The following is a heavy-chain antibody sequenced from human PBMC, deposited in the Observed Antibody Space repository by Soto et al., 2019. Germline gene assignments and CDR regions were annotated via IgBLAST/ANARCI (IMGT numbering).Heavy chain of an antibody. D-gene: IGHD4-17*01. CDR1: GYTFTSYD. Sequence: QVQLVQSGAEVKKPGASVKVSCKASGYTFTSYDINWVRQATGQGLEWMGWMNPNSGNTGYAQKCQAGVTMTRNTSISTAYMELSSLRSEDTAVYYCARGRPNTVRVGRHYGMDVWGQGTTVTVSS. J-gene: IGHJ6*02. CDR3: ARGRPNTVRVGRHYGMDV. V-gene: IGHV1-8*01. CDR2: MNPNSGNT.